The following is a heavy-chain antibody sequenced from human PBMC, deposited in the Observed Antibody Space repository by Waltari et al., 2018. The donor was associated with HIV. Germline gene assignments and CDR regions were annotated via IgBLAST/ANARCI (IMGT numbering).Heavy chain of an antibody. CDR2: ISGSGGST. CDR3: AKTMRWLQLGVYYFDY. D-gene: IGHD5-12*01. CDR1: GFTFSSLG. V-gene: IGHV3-23*01. J-gene: IGHJ4*02. Sequence: EVQLLESGGGLVQPGGPLSLSCAASGFTFSSLGLSAVRQAPGKGLEWVSAISGSGGSTYYADSVKGRFTISRDNSKNTLYLQMNSLRAEDTAVYYCAKTMRWLQLGVYYFDYWGQGTLVTVSS.